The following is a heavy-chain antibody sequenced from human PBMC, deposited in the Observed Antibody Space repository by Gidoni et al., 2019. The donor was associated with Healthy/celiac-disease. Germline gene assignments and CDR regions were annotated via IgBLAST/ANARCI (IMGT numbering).Heavy chain of an antibody. V-gene: IGHV3-9*01. CDR3: AKAPRYCSSTSCYRDNWFDP. J-gene: IGHJ5*02. D-gene: IGHD2-2*01. CDR1: GFTLDDYA. Sequence: EVQLVESGGGLVQPGRSLRLSWSASGFTLDDYAMHWVRQAPGKGLEWVPGMRWNSGSIGYADSVKGRFTISRDNAKNSLYLQMNSLRAEDTALYYCAKAPRYCSSTSCYRDNWFDPWGQGTLVTVSS. CDR2: MRWNSGSI.